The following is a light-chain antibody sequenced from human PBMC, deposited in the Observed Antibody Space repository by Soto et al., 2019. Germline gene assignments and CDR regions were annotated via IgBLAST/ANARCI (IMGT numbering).Light chain of an antibody. CDR3: SSYTSSSTWV. J-gene: IGLJ3*02. V-gene: IGLV2-14*01. CDR1: SSDVGGYNY. Sequence: QSAPTQPASVSGSPGQSITISCTGTSSDVGGYNYVSWYQHLPGKAPKLMIHEVSNRPSGVSNRFSGSKSGNTASLTISGLQVEDEADYYCSSYTSSSTWVFGGGTKLTVL. CDR2: EVS.